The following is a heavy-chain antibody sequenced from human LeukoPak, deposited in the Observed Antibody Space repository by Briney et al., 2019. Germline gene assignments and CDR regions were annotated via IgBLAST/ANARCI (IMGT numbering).Heavy chain of an antibody. D-gene: IGHD3-9*01. Sequence: ASVKVSCKASGYTFTSYYMHWVRQAPGQGLEWMGIINPGGGSTSYAQKFQGRVTMTRDMSTSTVYTELSSLRSEDTAAYYCARGLGGTIRRNDAFDIWGQGTMVTVSS. V-gene: IGHV1-46*01. J-gene: IGHJ3*02. CDR3: ARGLGGTIRRNDAFDI. CDR2: INPGGGST. CDR1: GYTFTSYY.